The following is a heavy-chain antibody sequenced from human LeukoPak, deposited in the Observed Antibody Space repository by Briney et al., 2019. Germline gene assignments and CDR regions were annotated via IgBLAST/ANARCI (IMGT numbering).Heavy chain of an antibody. CDR3: ARDEQTTMDV. CDR2: IYSNGTT. D-gene: IGHD1-14*01. CDR1: GFTVSSNY. Sequence: GGSLRLSCAASGFTVSSNYMSWVRQAPEKGLEWVAVIYSNGTTYYADSVKGRFTISRDNSKNTLYLQMNSLRVEDTGVYYCARDEQTTMDVWGQGTTVTVSS. J-gene: IGHJ6*02. V-gene: IGHV3-66*01.